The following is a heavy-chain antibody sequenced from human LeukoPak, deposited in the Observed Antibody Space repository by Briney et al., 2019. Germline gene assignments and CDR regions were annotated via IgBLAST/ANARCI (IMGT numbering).Heavy chain of an antibody. V-gene: IGHV1-2*02. J-gene: IGHJ3*02. CDR3: ARDNPTMTAFDI. CDR2: INPNSGGT. D-gene: IGHD3-22*01. CDR1: GYTFTGYY. Sequence: GASVKVSCKASGYTFTGYYMHWVRQAPGQGLEWRGWINPNSGGTNYAQKFQGRVTMTRDTSISTAYMELSRLRSDDTAVYYCARDNPTMTAFDIWGQGTMVTVSS.